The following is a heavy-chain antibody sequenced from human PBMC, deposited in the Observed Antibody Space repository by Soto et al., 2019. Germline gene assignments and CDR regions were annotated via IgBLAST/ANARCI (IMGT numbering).Heavy chain of an antibody. CDR2: ISSSSSYI. V-gene: IGHV3-21*01. CDR1: GFTFSSYS. CDR3: ARDHVDIVATIYYYYGMDV. J-gene: IGHJ6*01. D-gene: IGHD5-12*01. Sequence: GRSLRLSCAASGFTFSSYSMNWVRQAPGKGLEWVSSISSSSSYIYYADSVKGRFTISRDNAKNSLYLQMNSLRAEDTAVYYCARDHVDIVATIYYYYGMDVWGQGTTVTSPQ.